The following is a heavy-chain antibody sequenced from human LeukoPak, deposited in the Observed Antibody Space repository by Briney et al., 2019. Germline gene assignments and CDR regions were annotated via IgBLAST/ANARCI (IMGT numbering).Heavy chain of an antibody. Sequence: SQTLSLTCTVSGGSISSGDYYWSWIRQPPGKGLEWIGSIYYSGNTYYNPSLKSRVTISLDTSKNQFSLKLGSVTAADTAVYYCARRNRWELLDFWGQGTLVTVSS. CDR3: ARRNRWELLDF. J-gene: IGHJ4*02. CDR2: IYYSGNT. V-gene: IGHV4-30-2*03. D-gene: IGHD1-26*01. CDR1: GGSISSGDYY.